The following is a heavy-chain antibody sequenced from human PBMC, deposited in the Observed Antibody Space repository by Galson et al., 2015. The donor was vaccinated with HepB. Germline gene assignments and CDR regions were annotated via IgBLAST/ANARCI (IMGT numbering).Heavy chain of an antibody. CDR1: GYSISSGYY. J-gene: IGHJ6*02. D-gene: IGHD6-13*01. CDR2: IYHSGST. V-gene: IGHV4-38-2*02. CDR3: ASAGPYSGSWYSGYYYGMDV. Sequence: SETLSLTCTVSGYSISSGYYWGWIRQHPGKGLEWIGSIYHSGSTYYNPSLKSRVTISVDTSKNQFSLKPSSVTAADTAVYYCASAGPYSGSWYSGYYYGMDVWGQGTTVTVSS.